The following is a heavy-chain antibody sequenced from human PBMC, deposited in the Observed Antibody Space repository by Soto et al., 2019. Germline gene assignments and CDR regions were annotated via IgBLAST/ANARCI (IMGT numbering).Heavy chain of an antibody. J-gene: IGHJ5*02. D-gene: IGHD5-18*01. V-gene: IGHV4-39*01. Sequence: TLSLTCTVSGGSISSSSYYWGWIRQPPGKGLEWIGSIYYSGSTYYNPSLKSRVTISVDTSKNQFSLKLSSVTAADTAVYYCARHLWIRSSWFDPWGQGTLVTVSS. CDR1: GGSISSSSYY. CDR3: ARHLWIRSSWFDP. CDR2: IYYSGST.